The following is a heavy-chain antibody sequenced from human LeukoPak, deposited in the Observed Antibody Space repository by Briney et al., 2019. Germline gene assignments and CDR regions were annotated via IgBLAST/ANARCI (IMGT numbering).Heavy chain of an antibody. D-gene: IGHD3-16*02. J-gene: IGHJ4*02. CDR3: AKEPYDYVWGSYRFDY. CDR1: GFTFSSYG. Sequence: SGGSLRLXCAASGFTFSSYGMHWVRQAPGKALEWVAFIRYDGSNKYYADSVKGRFTISRDNSKNTLYLQMNSLRAEDTAVYYCAKEPYDYVWGSYRFDYWGQGTLVTVSS. CDR2: IRYDGSNK. V-gene: IGHV3-30*02.